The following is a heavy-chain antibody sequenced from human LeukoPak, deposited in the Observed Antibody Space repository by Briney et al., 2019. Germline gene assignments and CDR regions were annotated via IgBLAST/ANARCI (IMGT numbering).Heavy chain of an antibody. V-gene: IGHV4-34*01. CDR1: GGSFSGYY. Sequence: SETLSLTCAVYGGSFSGYYWSWIRQPPGKGLEWIGEINHSGSTNYNPSLKSRVTISVDTSKNQFSLKLSSVTAADTAVYYCARAPTYYDILTGYYPYYYGMDVWGQGTTVTVSS. CDR3: ARAPTYYDILTGYYPYYYGMDV. J-gene: IGHJ6*02. CDR2: INHSGST. D-gene: IGHD3-9*01.